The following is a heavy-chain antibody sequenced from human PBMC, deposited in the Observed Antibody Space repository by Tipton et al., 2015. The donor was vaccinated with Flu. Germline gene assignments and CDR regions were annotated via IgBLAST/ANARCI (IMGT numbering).Heavy chain of an antibody. CDR2: IYYTGYR. V-gene: IGHV4-59*04. CDR3: AKVKFGWVES. CDR1: GGSISNDY. J-gene: IGHJ5*01. Sequence: TLSLTCTVSGGSISNDYWSWIRQPPGRPLEWVGSIYYTGYRYDNPSLKSRLAMSIDTSQSQFSLRLSSMTAADTAVYYCAKVKFGWVESWAQGTLVTVSS. D-gene: IGHD3-16*01.